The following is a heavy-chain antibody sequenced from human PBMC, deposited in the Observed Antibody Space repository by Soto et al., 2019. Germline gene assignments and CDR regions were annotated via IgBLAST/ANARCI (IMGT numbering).Heavy chain of an antibody. CDR1: GFTFSSYG. V-gene: IGHV3-33*01. J-gene: IGHJ6*02. CDR2: IWYDGRNK. CDR3: ARDPLDRYYYGMDV. Sequence: QVQLVESGGGVVQPGRSLRLSFAASGFTFSSYGMHWVRQAPGKGLEWVAVIWYDGRNKYYADSVKGRFTITRDNSKNTLYLQMNSLRAEVTAVDYCARDPLDRYYYGMDVWGQGTTVTVSS.